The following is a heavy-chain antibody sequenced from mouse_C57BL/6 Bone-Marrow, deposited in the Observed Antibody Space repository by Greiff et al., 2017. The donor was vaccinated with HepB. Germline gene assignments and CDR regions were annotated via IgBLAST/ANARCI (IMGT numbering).Heavy chain of an antibody. CDR1: GYTFTSYW. J-gene: IGHJ2*01. CDR2: IYPGSGST. CDR3: ARKGSNYDY. V-gene: IGHV1-55*01. Sequence: QVQLQQPGAELVKPGASVKMSCKASGYTFTSYWITWVKQRPGQGLEWIGDIYPGSGSTYYNEKFKGKATLTADKSSSTAYMELRSLTSEDSAVYFCARKGSNYDYWGQGTTLTVSS. D-gene: IGHD2-5*01.